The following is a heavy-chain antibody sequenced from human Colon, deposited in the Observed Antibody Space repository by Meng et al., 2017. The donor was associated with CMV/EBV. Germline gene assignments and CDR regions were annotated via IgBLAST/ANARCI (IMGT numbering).Heavy chain of an antibody. J-gene: IGHJ6*02. CDR2: IYYSGRT. Sequence: SETLSLTCSVSGGSISSGGYYWSWIRQPPGKGLEWIGFIYYSGRTIYNPSLKSRVTMSVDTSKNQFSLKLTSVTATDTAVYYCARVLVPAAIPPQNYYGMDVWGQGTTVTVSS. D-gene: IGHD2-2*01. CDR1: GGSISSGGYY. V-gene: IGHV4-61*08. CDR3: ARVLVPAAIPPQNYYGMDV.